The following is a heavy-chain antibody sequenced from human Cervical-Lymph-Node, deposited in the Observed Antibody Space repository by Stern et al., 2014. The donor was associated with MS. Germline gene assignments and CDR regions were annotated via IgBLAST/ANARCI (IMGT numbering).Heavy chain of an antibody. CDR2: IWNDGSSK. V-gene: IGHV3-33*01. CDR3: ARDMSDSVDS. CDR1: GFTFSSHG. D-gene: IGHD2-15*01. J-gene: IGHJ4*02. Sequence: VQLVESGGGVVQPGRSLRLSCAASGFTFSSHGMHWVRQAPGKGLEWVAVIWNDGSSKYYVDFVKGRFTISRDNSKNTLYLQMNSLRAEDTAVYYCARDMSDSVDSWGQGTLVTVSS.